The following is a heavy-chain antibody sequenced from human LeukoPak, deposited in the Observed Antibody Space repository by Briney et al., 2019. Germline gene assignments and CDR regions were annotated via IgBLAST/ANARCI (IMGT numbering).Heavy chain of an antibody. CDR3: ATDLGSTTLDY. D-gene: IGHD3-9*01. V-gene: IGHV3-33*01. CDR2: IWYDGSTQ. Sequence: GRSLRLSCAASGFTFSNHGMHWVRQAPDKGLEWVAIIWYDGSTQYYADSVKGRFTISRDNPKNTLYLQMNTLRAEDSAVYYCATDLGSTTLDYWGRGTLVTVSS. CDR1: GFTFSNHG. J-gene: IGHJ4*02.